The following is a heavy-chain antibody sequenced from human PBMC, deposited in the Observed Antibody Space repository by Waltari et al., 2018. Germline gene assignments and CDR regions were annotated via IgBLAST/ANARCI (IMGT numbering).Heavy chain of an antibody. V-gene: IGHV3-74*01. CDR3: ARDLGSSGYLDS. D-gene: IGHD3-22*01. CDR1: GFTFSRYW. Sequence: EGQLVESGGGVVQPGGSLRLSCAASGFTFSRYWMHWVRQAPGKGLVRVSRIKSDGSSTNYADSVKGRFTISRDNAENTLYLQMNSLRAEDTAVYYCARDLGSSGYLDSWGQGTLVTVSS. J-gene: IGHJ4*02. CDR2: IKSDGSST.